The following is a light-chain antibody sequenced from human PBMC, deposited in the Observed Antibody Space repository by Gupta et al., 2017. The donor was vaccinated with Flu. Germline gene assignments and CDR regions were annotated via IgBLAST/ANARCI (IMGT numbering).Light chain of an antibody. V-gene: IGKV2-30*01. CDR3: RQFILWSLT. Sequence: EVVLTQSPISLPVTLGQPASISCRSSQSLVATDGNTYLSWFHQRPGQSPRRLLYRVSIRDSGGPDRFSGSGSGTDFTLKISRVEAEDGGSDYCRQFILWSLTFGGGTKVEI. CDR2: RVS. CDR1: QSLVATDGNTY. J-gene: IGKJ4*01.